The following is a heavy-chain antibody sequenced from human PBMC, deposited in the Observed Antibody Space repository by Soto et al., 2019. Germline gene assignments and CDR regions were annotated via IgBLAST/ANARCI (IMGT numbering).Heavy chain of an antibody. CDR3: ARAGYCSGGSCYDPPHYFDY. Sequence: QVQLVQSGAEVKKPGSSVKVSCKASGGTFSSYAISWVRQAPGQGLEWMGGIIPIFGTANYAQKVQGRVTSTADESTSTAYMELSSLRSEDTAVYYCARAGYCSGGSCYDPPHYFDYWGQGTLVTVSS. J-gene: IGHJ4*02. CDR1: GGTFSSYA. V-gene: IGHV1-69*01. D-gene: IGHD2-15*01. CDR2: IIPIFGTA.